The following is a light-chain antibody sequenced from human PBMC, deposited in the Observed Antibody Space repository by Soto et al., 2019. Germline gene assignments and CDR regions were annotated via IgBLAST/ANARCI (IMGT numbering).Light chain of an antibody. CDR2: WAS. Sequence: DIVMTQSPDSLAVSLGERATINCKSSQSVLYSSNNKNYLAWYQQKPGQPPKLLIYWASIRESVVPDRFTGNAAGTDFTLTTSSQEAEDVAIYYCQQYYSRRTFGQ. V-gene: IGKV4-1*01. J-gene: IGKJ1*01. CDR3: QQYYSRRT. CDR1: QSVLYSSNNKNY.